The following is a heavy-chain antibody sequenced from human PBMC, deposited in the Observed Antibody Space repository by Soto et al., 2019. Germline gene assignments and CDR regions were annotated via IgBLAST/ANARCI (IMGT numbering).Heavy chain of an antibody. CDR1: GGSISSGDYY. CDR3: ARDRRWLSRGPNNWFDP. D-gene: IGHD2-21*01. CDR2: IYYDGTT. Sequence: QVQLQESGPGLVKPSETLSLTCTVSGGSISSGDYYWTWIRQPHGKGLEWLGYIYYDGTTYYNPSLKSRLTMSIDTSKNQFSLKLNSLTAADTAVYYCARDRRWLSRGPNNWFDPWGQGTLVTVSS. V-gene: IGHV4-30-4*08. J-gene: IGHJ5*02.